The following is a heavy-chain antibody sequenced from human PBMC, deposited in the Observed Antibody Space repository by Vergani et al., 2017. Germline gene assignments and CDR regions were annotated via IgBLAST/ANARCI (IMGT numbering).Heavy chain of an antibody. CDR3: ARHSTVEWLVKLGWIDP. CDR1: GASIRSSNYY. V-gene: IGHV4-39*01. Sequence: QLQLQESGPGLVKPSATLSLTCSVSGASIRSSNYYWGWIRQPPGKGLEWIASIYYSGSTYYNPSLKSRVTISVYTSKNQFSLKLSSVTAADTAVYFCARHSTVEWLVKLGWIDPWGQGILFTVSS. J-gene: IGHJ5*02. D-gene: IGHD6-19*01. CDR2: IYYSGST.